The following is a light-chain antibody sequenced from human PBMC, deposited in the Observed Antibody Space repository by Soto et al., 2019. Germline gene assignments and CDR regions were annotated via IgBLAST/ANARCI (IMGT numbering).Light chain of an antibody. Sequence: ETGLTQSRDTLSLSAGERAARSCRASQSVSSFLAWYQQKPGQAPRLLIYDASKRATGIPARFSGGGSGTGFTLTISRLEPEDFAVYYCQQRGNWPPWTFGQGTKVDIK. CDR2: DAS. J-gene: IGKJ1*01. V-gene: IGKV3-11*01. CDR1: QSVSSF. CDR3: QQRGNWPPWT.